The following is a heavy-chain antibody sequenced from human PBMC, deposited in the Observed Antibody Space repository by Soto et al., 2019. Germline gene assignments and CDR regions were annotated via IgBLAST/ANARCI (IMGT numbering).Heavy chain of an antibody. V-gene: IGHV1-46*01. Sequence: GASVKVSCKASGYTFTSYYMHWVRQAPGQGLEWMGIINPSGGSTSYAQKFQGRVTMTRDTSTSTVYMELSSLRSEDTALYYCARDISMIVVSSHAFDIWGQGTMVTVSS. D-gene: IGHD3-22*01. CDR1: GYTFTSYY. J-gene: IGHJ3*02. CDR2: INPSGGST. CDR3: ARDISMIVVSSHAFDI.